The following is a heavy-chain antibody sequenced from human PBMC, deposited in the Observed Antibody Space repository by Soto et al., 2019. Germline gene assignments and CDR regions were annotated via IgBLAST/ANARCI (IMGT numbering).Heavy chain of an antibody. Sequence: SETLSLTCTVSGGSISSSSYYWGWIRQPPGKGLEWIGSIYYSGSTYYNPSLKSRVTISVDTSKNQFSLKLSSVTAADTAVYYCASNCITIFGVVICSLYFDYWGQGTLVTVSS. J-gene: IGHJ4*02. CDR3: ASNCITIFGVVICSLYFDY. CDR2: IYYSGST. CDR1: GGSISSSSYY. V-gene: IGHV4-39*01. D-gene: IGHD3-3*01.